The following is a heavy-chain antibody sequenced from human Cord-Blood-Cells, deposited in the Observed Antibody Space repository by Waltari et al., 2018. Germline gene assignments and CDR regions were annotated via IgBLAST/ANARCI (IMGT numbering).Heavy chain of an antibody. D-gene: IGHD3-3*01. CDR2: IYYSGST. V-gene: IGHV4-39*01. Sequence: QLQLQESGPGLVKPSETLSLTCTVSGGSISSSSYYWGWIRQPPGKGLEWIGSIYYSGSTYYNPSLKSRVTISVDTSKIQFSLKLSSVTAADTAVYYCARHLKDFWSGPYYYYMDVWGKGTTVTVSS. CDR1: GGSISSSSYY. CDR3: ARHLKDFWSGPYYYYMDV. J-gene: IGHJ6*03.